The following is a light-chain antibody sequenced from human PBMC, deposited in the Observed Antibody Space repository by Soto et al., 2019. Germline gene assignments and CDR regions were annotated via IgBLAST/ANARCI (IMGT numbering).Light chain of an antibody. V-gene: IGKV1-5*01. CDR3: QQLNSYPLT. Sequence: DIQMTQSPSALSACVVDRCTSTFLASQSISSWLAWYQQKPGKAPKLLIYHASSLETGVPSRFSGSGSGTEFTLTISSLQPDDFATYPCQQLNSYPLTFGGGTKVDI. CDR2: HAS. J-gene: IGKJ4*01. CDR1: QSISSW.